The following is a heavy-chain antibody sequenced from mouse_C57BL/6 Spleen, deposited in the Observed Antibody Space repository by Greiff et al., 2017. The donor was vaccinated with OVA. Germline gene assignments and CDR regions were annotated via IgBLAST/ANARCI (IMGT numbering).Heavy chain of an antibody. CDR3: ARSKRDFDY. CDR2: INPSTGGT. CDR1: GYSFTGYY. V-gene: IGHV1-42*01. J-gene: IGHJ2*01. Sequence: EVQLQQSGPELVKPGASVKISCKASGYSFTGYYMNWVKQSPEKSLEWIGEINPSTGGTTYNQKFKAKATLTVDKSSSTAYMQLKSLTSEDSAVYYCARSKRDFDYWGQGTTLTVSS.